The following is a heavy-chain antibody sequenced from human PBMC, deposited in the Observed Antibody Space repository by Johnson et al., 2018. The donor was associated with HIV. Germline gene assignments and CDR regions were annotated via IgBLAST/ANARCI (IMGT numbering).Heavy chain of an antibody. D-gene: IGHD2-15*01. V-gene: IGHV3-7*01. CDR1: GFTFSSYC. Sequence: VQLVESGGGLVQPGGSLRLSCAASGFTFSSYCMSWVRQAPGKGLEWVAYIQHDGSEESYVDSVKGRFTISRDNAKNSLYLQMNSLRDEDTSVYDCARDDIHGAFDIWGQGTMVTVSS. J-gene: IGHJ3*02. CDR3: ARDDIHGAFDI. CDR2: IQHDGSEE.